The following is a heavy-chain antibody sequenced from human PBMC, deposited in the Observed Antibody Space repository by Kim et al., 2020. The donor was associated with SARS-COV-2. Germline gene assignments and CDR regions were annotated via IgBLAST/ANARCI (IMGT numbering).Heavy chain of an antibody. Sequence: GGSLRLSCAASGFTFSSYSMNWVRQAPGKGLEWVSCISSSSSYINYADSVKGRFTISRDNAKNSLYLQMNSLRAEDTAGYYCARDTKKTNFGVVIILGGYMDVWGKGTTVTVSS. D-gene: IGHD3-3*01. CDR3: ARDTKKTNFGVVIILGGYMDV. V-gene: IGHV3-21*01. CDR2: ISSSSSYI. CDR1: GFTFSSYS. J-gene: IGHJ6*03.